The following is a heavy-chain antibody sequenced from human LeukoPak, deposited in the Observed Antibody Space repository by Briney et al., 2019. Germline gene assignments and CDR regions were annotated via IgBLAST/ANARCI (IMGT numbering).Heavy chain of an antibody. CDR3: ARGSSDDSSGYWSNWFDP. V-gene: IGHV4-30-2*01. J-gene: IGHJ5*02. CDR2: IYLSGST. Sequence: SETLSLTCAVSGGSISSGGYSWSWIRQPPGKGLEWIGYIYLSGSTYYNPSLKSRVTISVDRSKNQFSLKLSSVTAADTAVYYCARGSSDDSSGYWSNWFDPWGQGTLVTVSS. D-gene: IGHD3-22*01. CDR1: GGSISSGGYS.